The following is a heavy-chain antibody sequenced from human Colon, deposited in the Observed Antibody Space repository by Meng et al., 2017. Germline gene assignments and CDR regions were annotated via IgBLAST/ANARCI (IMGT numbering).Heavy chain of an antibody. Sequence: QLQLQASGPGLVRPSETLSLTCTGSGGSVSSGTYYWSWIRQPPGKGLEWIGCIYYSGTTNYNPSLKSRVTISVDTSKNQFSLKLSSVTPADTAVYFCARDRVPGKYWGQGTLVTVSS. D-gene: IGHD1-14*01. CDR3: ARDRVPGKY. J-gene: IGHJ4*02. CDR1: GGSVSSGTYY. CDR2: IYYSGTT. V-gene: IGHV4-61*01.